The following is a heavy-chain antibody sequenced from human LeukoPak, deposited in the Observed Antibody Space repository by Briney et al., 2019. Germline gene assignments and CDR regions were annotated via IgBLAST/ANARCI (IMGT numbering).Heavy chain of an antibody. D-gene: IGHD2-2*01. V-gene: IGHV1-18*01. CDR1: GYTFTSYG. CDR2: ISAYNGNT. Sequence: GASVKVSCKASGYTFTSYGISWVRQAPGQGLEWMGWISAYNGNTNYAQKLQGRVTMTTDTSTSTAYMELRSLRSDDTAVYYCARVSPVVVPAAYWFDPWGQGTLVTVSS. J-gene: IGHJ5*02. CDR3: ARVSPVVVPAAYWFDP.